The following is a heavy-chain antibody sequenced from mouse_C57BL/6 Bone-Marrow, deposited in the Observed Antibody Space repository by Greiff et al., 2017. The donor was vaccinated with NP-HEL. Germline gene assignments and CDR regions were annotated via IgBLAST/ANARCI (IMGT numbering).Heavy chain of an antibody. Sequence: EVKLVESEGGLVQPGSSMKLSCTASGFTFSDYYMAWVRQVPEKGLEWVANINYDGSSTYYLDSLKSRFIISRDNAKNILYLQMSSLKSEDTATYYCAREDGYYDHFDYWGQGTTLTVSS. CDR2: INYDGSST. D-gene: IGHD2-3*01. J-gene: IGHJ2*01. CDR3: AREDGYYDHFDY. CDR1: GFTFSDYY. V-gene: IGHV5-16*01.